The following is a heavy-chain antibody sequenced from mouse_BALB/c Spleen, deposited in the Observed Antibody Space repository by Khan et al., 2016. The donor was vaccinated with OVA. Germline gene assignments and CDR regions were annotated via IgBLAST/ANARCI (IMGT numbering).Heavy chain of an antibody. CDR3: VRRGYGNYWFAY. CDR1: GFNIKDYY. J-gene: IGHJ3*01. V-gene: IGHV14-1*02. Sequence: VQLKQSGAELVRPGALVKLSCKASGFNIKDYYMHWVKQRPEQGLEWIGWIDPENGNTKYDQKFQGKASITADTSSNTAYLQLSSLTSEDTAVYYCVRRGYGNYWFAYWGQGTLVTVSA. D-gene: IGHD2-1*01. CDR2: IDPENGNT.